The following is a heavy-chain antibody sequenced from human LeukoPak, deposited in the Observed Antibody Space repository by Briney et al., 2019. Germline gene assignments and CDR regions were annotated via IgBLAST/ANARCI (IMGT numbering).Heavy chain of an antibody. CDR2: IIPIFGTA. CDR1: GGTFSSYA. D-gene: IGHD1-1*01. V-gene: IGHV1-69*13. J-gene: IGHJ3*02. Sequence: ASVKVSCTASGGTFSSYAISWVRQAPGQGLEWMGGIIPIFGTANYAQKFQGRVTITADESTSTAYMELSSLRSEDTAVYYCARDNQTGDGGDAFDIWGQGTMVTVSS. CDR3: ARDNQTGDGGDAFDI.